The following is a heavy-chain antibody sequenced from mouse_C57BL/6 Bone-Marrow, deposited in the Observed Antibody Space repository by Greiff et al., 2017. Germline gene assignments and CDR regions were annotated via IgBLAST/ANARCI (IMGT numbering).Heavy chain of an antibody. Sequence: QVQLKQSGAELVRPGTSVKVSCKASGYAFTNYLIEWVKQRPGQGLEWIGVINPGSGGTNYNEKFKGKATLTADKSSSTAYMQLSSLTSEDSAVYVCARRPLGSYYCDDWGQGTTLTVSA. V-gene: IGHV1-54*01. J-gene: IGHJ2*01. D-gene: IGHD4-1*01. CDR2: INPGSGGT. CDR1: GYAFTNYL. CDR3: ARRPLGSYYCDD.